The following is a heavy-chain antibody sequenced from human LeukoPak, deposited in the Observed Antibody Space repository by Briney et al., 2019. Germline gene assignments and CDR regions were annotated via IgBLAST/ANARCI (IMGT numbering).Heavy chain of an antibody. CDR2: IHYTGRSENK. CDR3: AREFYYASSLVGLGY. J-gene: IGHJ4*02. D-gene: IGHD3-22*01. V-gene: IGHV4-31*03. Sequence: SQTLSLTCTVSGDPISIGRHYWSWVRHHPEKGLEWIGYIHYTGRSENKFYNPSLESRISISVDPSRNQFSLRLNSVTAADTALYYCAREFYYASSLVGLGYWGQGTPVTVSS. CDR1: GDPISIGRHY.